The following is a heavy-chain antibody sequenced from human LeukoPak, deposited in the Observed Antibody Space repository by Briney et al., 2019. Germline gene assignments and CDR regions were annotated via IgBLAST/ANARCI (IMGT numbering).Heavy chain of an antibody. D-gene: IGHD3-3*01. V-gene: IGHV3-33*01. Sequence: GGSLRLSCAASGFTFSSYGMHWVRQAPGKGLEWVAIIWYDGSNKYYADSVKGRFTISRDNSKNTLYLQMNSLRAEDTAVYYCARVPRGYYIIQFDYWGQGTLVTVSS. J-gene: IGHJ4*02. CDR3: ARVPRGYYIIQFDY. CDR1: GFTFSSYG. CDR2: IWYDGSNK.